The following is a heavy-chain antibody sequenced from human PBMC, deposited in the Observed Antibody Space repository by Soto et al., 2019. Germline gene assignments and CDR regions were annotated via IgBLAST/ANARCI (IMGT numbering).Heavy chain of an antibody. V-gene: IGHV1-69*06. CDR2: IIPIFGTA. D-gene: IGHD3-9*01. CDR3: ASGGDILTGYYWFDP. J-gene: IGHJ5*02. CDR1: GGTFSSYA. Sequence: SVKVSCKASGGTFSSYAISWVRQAPGQGLEWMGGIIPIFGTANYAQKFQGRVTITADKSTSTAYMELSSLRSEDTAVYYCASGGDILTGYYWFDPWGQGTLVTVSS.